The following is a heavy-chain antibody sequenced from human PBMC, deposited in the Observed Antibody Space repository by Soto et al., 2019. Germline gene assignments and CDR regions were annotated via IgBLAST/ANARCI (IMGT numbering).Heavy chain of an antibody. CDR3: ARDRAVGYRSGGSCYGDAFDI. V-gene: IGHV1-69*04. D-gene: IGHD2-15*01. CDR2: IIPILGVA. CDR1: GGTFSSYT. Sequence: SVKVSCKASGGTFSSYTISWVRQAPGQGLEWMGRIIPILGVANYAQKFQGRVTITADKSTSTAYMELSSLRSEDTAVYYCARDRAVGYRSGGSCYGDAFDIWGQGTMVTVSS. J-gene: IGHJ3*02.